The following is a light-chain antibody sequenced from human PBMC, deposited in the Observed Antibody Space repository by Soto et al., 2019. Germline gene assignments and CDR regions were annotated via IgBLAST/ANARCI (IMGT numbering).Light chain of an antibody. J-gene: IGLJ2*01. CDR2: EVS. Sequence: QSALTQPASVSGSPGQSITISCTGTSSDVGGYNYVSWFRQHPGIVPKLMIYEVSNRPSGVSNRFSGSKSVNTASLTISGLQSEDEAYYYCISYTSKSTWVFGGGTKLTVL. CDR1: SSDVGGYNY. V-gene: IGLV2-14*01. CDR3: ISYTSKSTWV.